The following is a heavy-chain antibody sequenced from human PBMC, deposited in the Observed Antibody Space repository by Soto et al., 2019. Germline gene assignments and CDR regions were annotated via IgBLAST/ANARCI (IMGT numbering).Heavy chain of an antibody. V-gene: IGHV1-18*01. J-gene: IGHJ2*01. CDR3: ARDGLYSSQLIWYFDL. CDR1: GYTLSAYG. CDR2: INTYNGNT. Sequence: QVQLVQSGAEVKKPGASVKVSCKASGYTLSAYGISWVRQAPGQGLEWMGWINTYNGNTNYAQKFQGRVTMTTDTSTNTAYMELRSLKSDDTAVFFCARDGLYSSQLIWYFDLWGRGTLVTVSS. D-gene: IGHD6-13*01.